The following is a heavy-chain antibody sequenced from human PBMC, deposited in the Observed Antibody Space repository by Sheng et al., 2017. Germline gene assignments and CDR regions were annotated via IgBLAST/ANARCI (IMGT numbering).Heavy chain of an antibody. CDR1: GGSISSSSYY. Sequence: QLQLQESGPGLVKPSETLSLTCTVSGGSISSSSYYWGWIRQPPGKGLEWIGSIYYSGSTYYNPSLKSRVTISVDTSKNQFSLKLSSVTAADTAVYYCARDMTTVMKYGMDVWGQGTTVTVSS. CDR2: IYYSGST. J-gene: IGHJ6*02. V-gene: IGHV4-39*07. D-gene: IGHD4-17*01. CDR3: ARDMTTVMKYGMDV.